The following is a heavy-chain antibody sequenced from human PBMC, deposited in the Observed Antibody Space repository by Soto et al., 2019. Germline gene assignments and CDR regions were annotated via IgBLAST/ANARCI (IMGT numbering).Heavy chain of an antibody. Sequence: GESLKISCKGSGYSFTSYWISWVCQMPGKGLEWMGRIDPSDSYTNYSPSFQGHVTISADKSISTAYLQWSSLKASDTAMYYCARHVDDILTGIPDAFDIWGQGTMVTVSS. D-gene: IGHD3-9*01. V-gene: IGHV5-10-1*01. CDR2: IDPSDSYT. CDR3: ARHVDDILTGIPDAFDI. CDR1: GYSFTSYW. J-gene: IGHJ3*02.